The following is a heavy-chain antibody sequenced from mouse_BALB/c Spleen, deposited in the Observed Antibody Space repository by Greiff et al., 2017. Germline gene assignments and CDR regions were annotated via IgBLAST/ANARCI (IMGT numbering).Heavy chain of an antibody. CDR1: GYTFSSYW. CDR2: ILPGSGST. D-gene: IGHD1-1*01. V-gene: IGHV1-9*01. Sequence: QVQLQQSGADLMKPGASVKISCTATGYTFSSYWIEWVIQRPGHGLEWIGEILPGSGSTNYNETFKGRATFTADTSSNTAYMQLSSLTSEDSAVYYCARGYYGNYWGQGTTRTVSS. J-gene: IGHJ2*01. CDR3: ARGYYGNY.